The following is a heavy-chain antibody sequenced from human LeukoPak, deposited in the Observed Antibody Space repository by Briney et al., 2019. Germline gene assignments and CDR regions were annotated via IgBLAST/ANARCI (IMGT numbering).Heavy chain of an antibody. Sequence: ASVKVSCKASGGTFSSYAISWVRQAPGQGLEWMGRINPNSGGTNYAQKFQGRVTMTRDTSISTAYMELSRLRSDDTAVYYCARGTLTGTIGDYWGQGTLVTVSS. CDR3: ARGTLTGTIGDY. CDR1: GGTFSSYA. J-gene: IGHJ4*02. D-gene: IGHD1-7*01. CDR2: INPNSGGT. V-gene: IGHV1-2*06.